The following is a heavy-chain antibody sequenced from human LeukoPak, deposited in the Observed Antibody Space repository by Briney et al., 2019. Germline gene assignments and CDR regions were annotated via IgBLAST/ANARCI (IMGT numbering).Heavy chain of an antibody. J-gene: IGHJ4*02. D-gene: IGHD1-26*01. CDR1: GGSISSYY. V-gene: IGHV4-4*09. CDR3: ARYSGGFDY. CDR2: IYTSGST. Sequence: SETLSLTCPVSGGSISSYYRSWIRQPPGKGLEWIGYIYTSGSTNYNPSLKSRVTISVDTSKNQFSLKLSSVTAADTAVYYCARYSGGFDYWGQGTLVTVSS.